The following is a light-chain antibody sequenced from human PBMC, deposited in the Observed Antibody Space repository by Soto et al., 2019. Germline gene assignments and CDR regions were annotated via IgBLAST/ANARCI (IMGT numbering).Light chain of an antibody. Sequence: QSALTQPRSVSGSPGQSVTLSCPGTSSDVGGYNYVSWYQQHPGKAPKLMIYDVSKRPSGVPDRFSGSKSGNTASLTISGLQAEDEADYYCCSYAGTYTYVFGIGTKLTVL. V-gene: IGLV2-11*01. J-gene: IGLJ1*01. CDR1: SSDVGGYNY. CDR3: CSYAGTYTYV. CDR2: DVS.